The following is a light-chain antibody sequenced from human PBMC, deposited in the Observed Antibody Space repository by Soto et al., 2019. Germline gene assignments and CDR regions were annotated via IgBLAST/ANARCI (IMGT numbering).Light chain of an antibody. CDR3: QQLSRYPLT. V-gene: IGKV1-9*01. J-gene: IGKJ4*01. CDR2: SAS. Sequence: DIQLTQSPCVLSASVGDTVTITCRASQALSNELAWYQQKPGKAPDLLIYSASTVQSGVPSRFSCSGSETEFSLTIRALQPDDFATYYCQQLSRYPLTFGGGTKLDIK. CDR1: QALSNE.